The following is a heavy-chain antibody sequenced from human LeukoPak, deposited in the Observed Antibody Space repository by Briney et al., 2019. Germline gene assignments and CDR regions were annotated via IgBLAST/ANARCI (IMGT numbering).Heavy chain of an antibody. CDR2: ISYDGSNK. J-gene: IGHJ4*02. D-gene: IGHD6-13*01. CDR1: GFTFSSYG. Sequence: GGSLRLSCAASGFTFSSYGMHWVRQAPGKGLEWVAVISYDGSNKYYADSVKGRFTISRDNSKNTLYLQMNSLRAEDAAVYYCGSLVSAAGTFDYWGQGTLVTVSS. CDR3: GSLVSAAGTFDY. V-gene: IGHV3-30*03.